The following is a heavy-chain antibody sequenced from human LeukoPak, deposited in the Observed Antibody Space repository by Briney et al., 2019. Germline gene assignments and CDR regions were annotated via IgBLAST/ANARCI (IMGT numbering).Heavy chain of an antibody. D-gene: IGHD1-26*01. CDR3: ARVPIQWDLTFAFDI. Sequence: SETLSLTYIVSGRSLSSFYWTWIRQSPGKGLEWIGYIYYSGITNYNPSLKSRVAISIETSKSQFSLRLRSVTAADTAMYYCARVPIQWDLTFAFDIWGQGTMVTVSS. CDR1: GRSLSSFY. V-gene: IGHV4-59*01. J-gene: IGHJ3*02. CDR2: IYYSGIT.